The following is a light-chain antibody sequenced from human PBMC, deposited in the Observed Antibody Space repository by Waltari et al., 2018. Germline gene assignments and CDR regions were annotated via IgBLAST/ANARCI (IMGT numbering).Light chain of an antibody. CDR1: QSLLHSTGYKY. CDR3: MQGLYTPRT. CDR2: LGS. J-gene: IGKJ1*01. V-gene: IGKV2-28*01. Sequence: DIVMTQSPLSLPVTPGEPASISCRSSQSLLHSTGYKYLDWYLQKPGQSPQHRVYLGSNRASGVPDRFSGSVSGTDFTLEISTVEAEDVGVYYCMQGLYTPRTFGQGTKVEIK.